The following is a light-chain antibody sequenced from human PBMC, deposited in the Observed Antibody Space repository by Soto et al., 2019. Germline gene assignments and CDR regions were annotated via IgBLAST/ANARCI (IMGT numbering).Light chain of an antibody. J-gene: IGKJ4*01. CDR2: GAS. CDR3: QEYNNWHPIT. CDR1: QSISSK. V-gene: IGKV3-15*01. Sequence: EIVMTQSPATLSVSPGERATLSCRASQSISSKLAWYQQKPGQAPRLLIYGASTRATGIPVRFSGSGSGTECTLTITSLQSEDFAVYYCQEYNNWHPITFGGGTKVEIK.